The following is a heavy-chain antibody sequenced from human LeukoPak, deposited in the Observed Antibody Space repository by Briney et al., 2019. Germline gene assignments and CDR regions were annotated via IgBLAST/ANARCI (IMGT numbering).Heavy chain of an antibody. CDR3: ARNSAYCGGDCYFDY. Sequence: GGSPRLSCAASGFTFSSYSMNWVRQAPGKGLEWVSSISSSSSYIYYADSVKGQFTISRDNAKNSLYLQMNSLRAEDTAVYYCARNSAYCGGDCYFDYWGQGTLVTVSS. CDR1: GFTFSSYS. V-gene: IGHV3-21*01. J-gene: IGHJ4*02. D-gene: IGHD2-21*02. CDR2: ISSSSSYI.